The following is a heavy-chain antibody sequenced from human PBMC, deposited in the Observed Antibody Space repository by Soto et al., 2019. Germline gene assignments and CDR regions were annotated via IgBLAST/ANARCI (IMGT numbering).Heavy chain of an antibody. CDR3: ARVPYYYGTYYFDY. V-gene: IGHV3-53*01. Sequence: AGGSLRLSCAASGFTVSSNYMSWVRQAPGKGLEWVSVIYSGGSTYYADSVKGRFTISRDNSKNTLYLQMNSLRADDTAVYYCARVPYYYGTYYFDYWGQGTLVTVSS. D-gene: IGHD3-10*01. CDR2: IYSGGST. J-gene: IGHJ4*02. CDR1: GFTVSSNY.